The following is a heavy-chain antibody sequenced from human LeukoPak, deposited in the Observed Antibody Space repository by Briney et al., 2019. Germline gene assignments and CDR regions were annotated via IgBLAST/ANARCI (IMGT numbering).Heavy chain of an antibody. Sequence: GASVKVSCKASGYTFTSYAMHWVRQAPGQRLEWMGWINAGSGNTKYSQKFQGRVTITRDTSASTAYMELSSLRSEDTAVYYCARLAYCSGGSCYSKGVNHWGQGTLVTVSS. CDR3: ARLAYCSGGSCYSKGVNH. J-gene: IGHJ5*02. V-gene: IGHV1-3*01. D-gene: IGHD2-15*01. CDR2: INAGSGNT. CDR1: GYTFTSYA.